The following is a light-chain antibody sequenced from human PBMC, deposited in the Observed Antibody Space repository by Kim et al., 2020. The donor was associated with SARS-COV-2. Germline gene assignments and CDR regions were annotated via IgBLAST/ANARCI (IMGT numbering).Light chain of an antibody. CDR1: SSDVGGYNY. CDR3: SSYTSSSHVV. V-gene: IGLV2-14*03. CDR2: DVS. J-gene: IGLJ2*01. Sequence: QSALTQPASVSGSPGQSITISCTGTSSDVGGYNYVSWYQQHPGKAPKLMIYDVSNRPSGVSNRFSGSKSGNTASLTTSGLQAEDEADYYCSSYTSSSHVVFGGGTQLTVL.